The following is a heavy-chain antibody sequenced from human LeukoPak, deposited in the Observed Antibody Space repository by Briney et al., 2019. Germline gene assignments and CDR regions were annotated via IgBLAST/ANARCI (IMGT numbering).Heavy chain of an antibody. J-gene: IGHJ4*02. V-gene: IGHV3-7*01. CDR3: AKDALRATMIVVAID. Sequence: PGGSLRLSCAASGFIFTNYFMSWVRQAPGKGLEWVASIKHDGSEKYYVDSVRGRLTISRDNTKNSLYLQMSSLRAEDTAVYYCAKDALRATMIVVAIDWGQGTLVTVSS. D-gene: IGHD3-22*01. CDR1: GFIFTNYF. CDR2: IKHDGSEK.